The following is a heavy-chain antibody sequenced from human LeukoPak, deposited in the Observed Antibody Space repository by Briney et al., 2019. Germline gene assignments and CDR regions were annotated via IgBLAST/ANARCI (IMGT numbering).Heavy chain of an antibody. CDR2: ISYDGSNK. CDR3: AKDLNLLLWFGESHFDY. D-gene: IGHD3-10*01. J-gene: IGHJ4*02. V-gene: IGHV3-30*18. CDR1: GFTFSSYG. Sequence: GGSLRLSCAASGFTFSSYGMHWVRQAPGKGPEWVAVISYDGSNKYYADSVKGRFTISRDNSKNTLYLQMNSLRAEDTAVYYCAKDLNLLLWFGESHFDYWGQGTLVTVSS.